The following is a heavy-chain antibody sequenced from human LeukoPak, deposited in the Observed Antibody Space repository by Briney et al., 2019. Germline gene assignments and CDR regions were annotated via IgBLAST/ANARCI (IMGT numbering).Heavy chain of an antibody. D-gene: IGHD4-17*01. CDR3: AKDDGDYVANYFDY. CDR2: ISGSGGRT. J-gene: IGHJ4*02. Sequence: GGSLRLSCAASGFTFINYAMSWVRQAPGKGLEWVSGISGSGGRTYYAGSVRGRFTISRDNSRNTLYLQMNSLRAEDTAVYYCAKDDGDYVANYFDYWGQGTLVTVSS. V-gene: IGHV3-23*01. CDR1: GFTFINYA.